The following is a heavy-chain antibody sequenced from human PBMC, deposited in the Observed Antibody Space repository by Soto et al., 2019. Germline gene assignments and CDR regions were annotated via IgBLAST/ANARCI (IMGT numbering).Heavy chain of an antibody. Sequence: EVQLLESGGGLVQPGGSLRLSCAASGFTFSSYAMSWVRQAPGKGLEWVSAISGSGGSTYYADSVKGRFTISRDNSKNTLYLQMNSLRAEDTAVYYCVKDVLNYCSGGSCYSSAFDIWGQGTMVTVSS. D-gene: IGHD2-15*01. CDR2: ISGSGGST. CDR1: GFTFSSYA. CDR3: VKDVLNYCSGGSCYSSAFDI. V-gene: IGHV3-23*01. J-gene: IGHJ3*02.